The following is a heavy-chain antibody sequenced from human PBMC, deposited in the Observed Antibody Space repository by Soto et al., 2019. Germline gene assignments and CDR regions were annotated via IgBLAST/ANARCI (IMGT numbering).Heavy chain of an antibody. V-gene: IGHV3-33*08. CDR3: ARGPGNFYYFDY. CDR2: IWYDGSNK. Sequence: GGSLRLSWAASGFTFSGYGRRLVRQAPGKGLEWVAVIWYDGSNKYFADSVKGRFSISRDSSKNTLFLQMNSLRFEDTAVYYCARGPGNFYYFDYWDQGILVTVSS. CDR1: GFTFSGYG. D-gene: IGHD1-7*01. J-gene: IGHJ4*02.